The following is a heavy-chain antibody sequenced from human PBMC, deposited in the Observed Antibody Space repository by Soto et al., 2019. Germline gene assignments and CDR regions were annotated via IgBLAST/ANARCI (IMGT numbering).Heavy chain of an antibody. V-gene: IGHV3-48*01. Sequence: EVQLVESGGGLVQPGGSLRLSCAASGFTFSSYSMNWVRQAPGKGLEWVSYISSSSSTIYYADSVKGRFTISRDNAKNSLYLQMSSLRAEDTAVYYCARVRGSSWKLPFDYWGQGTLVTVSS. J-gene: IGHJ4*02. CDR3: ARVRGSSWKLPFDY. CDR1: GFTFSSYS. D-gene: IGHD6-13*01. CDR2: ISSSSSTI.